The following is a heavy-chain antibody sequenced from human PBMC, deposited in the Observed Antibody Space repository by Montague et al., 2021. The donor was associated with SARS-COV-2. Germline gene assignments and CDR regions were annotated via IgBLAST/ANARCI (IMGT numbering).Heavy chain of an antibody. V-gene: IGHV3-74*01. Sequence: SLRLSCAASGFDFIRNWMHWVRQAPGEGLVWVSRLNEDGRITNYADSVRGRFTISRDNAQNILYLQMNSLRVEDTAVYYCVRDLAGVRGYWGPGTLVTVSP. CDR3: VRDLAGVRGY. CDR1: GFDFIRNW. CDR2: LNEDGRIT. J-gene: IGHJ1*01. D-gene: IGHD5-12*01.